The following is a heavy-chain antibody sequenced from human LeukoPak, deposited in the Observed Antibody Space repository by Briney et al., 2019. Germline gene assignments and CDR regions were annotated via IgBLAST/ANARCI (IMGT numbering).Heavy chain of an antibody. CDR1: PSTFSKYG. CDR3: VSNPGTDRLIF. V-gene: IGHV3-30*02. Sequence: GGSLTLSCAAYPSTFSKYGIHWVRQAPGKGLEWVTFIEHDGRSYNYADSVKGRFTISRDNSKSTVFLQMDSLRDEDTAVYYCVSNPGTDRLIFWGQGTLVTVSS. CDR2: IEHDGRSY. D-gene: IGHD2-8*02. J-gene: IGHJ4*02.